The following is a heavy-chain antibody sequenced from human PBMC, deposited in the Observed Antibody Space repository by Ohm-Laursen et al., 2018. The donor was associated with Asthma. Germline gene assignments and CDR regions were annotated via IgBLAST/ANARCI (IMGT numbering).Heavy chain of an antibody. CDR2: ISSSSSYI. J-gene: IGHJ4*02. D-gene: IGHD5-24*01. CDR3: ARDKDGYGNFDY. CDR1: GFTFSSYG. Sequence: SLRLSCAASGFTFSSYGMHWVRQAPGKGLEWVSSISSSSSYIYYADSVKGRFTISRDNAKNSLYLQMNSLRAEDTAVYYCARDKDGYGNFDYWGQGTRVSVSS. V-gene: IGHV3-21*01.